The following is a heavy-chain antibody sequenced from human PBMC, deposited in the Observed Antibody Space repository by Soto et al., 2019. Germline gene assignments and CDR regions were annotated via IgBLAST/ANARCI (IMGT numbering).Heavy chain of an antibody. CDR3: AKSLGYCSSTSCYEAAFDI. J-gene: IGHJ3*02. V-gene: IGHV3-9*01. Sequence: PGGSLRLSCAASGFTFDDYAMHWVRQAPGKGLEWVSGISWNSGSIGYADSVKGRFTISRDNAKNSLYLQMNSLRAEDTALYYCAKSLGYCSSTSCYEAAFDIWGQGTMVTVSS. CDR2: ISWNSGSI. D-gene: IGHD2-2*01. CDR1: GFTFDDYA.